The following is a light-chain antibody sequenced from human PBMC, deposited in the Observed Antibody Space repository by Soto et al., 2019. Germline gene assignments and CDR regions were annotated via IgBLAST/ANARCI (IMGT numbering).Light chain of an antibody. CDR2: QDN. CDR3: QAWDSSHVV. V-gene: IGLV3-1*01. Sequence: SYVLTQTPSVSVSPGQTASITCSGNKLGDKYACWYQQKPGQSPVMVIYQDNKRPSGISERFSGSNSGNTATLTISGTQSLDEADYYCQAWDSSHVVFGGGTKVTVL. CDR1: KLGDKY. J-gene: IGLJ2*01.